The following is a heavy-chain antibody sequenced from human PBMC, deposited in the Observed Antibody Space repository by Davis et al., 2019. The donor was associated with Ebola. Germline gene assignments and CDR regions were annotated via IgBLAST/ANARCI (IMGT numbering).Heavy chain of an antibody. D-gene: IGHD4-17*01. V-gene: IGHV3-15*01. CDR2: IKSKTDGGTT. Sequence: GESLKISCAASGFTFSNAWMSWVRQAPGKGLEWVGRIKSKTDGGTTDYAAPVKGRFTIPRDDSKNTLYLQMNSLKTEDTAVYYCTARTSVTTNWGQGTLVTVSS. J-gene: IGHJ4*02. CDR3: TARTSVTTN. CDR1: GFTFSNAW.